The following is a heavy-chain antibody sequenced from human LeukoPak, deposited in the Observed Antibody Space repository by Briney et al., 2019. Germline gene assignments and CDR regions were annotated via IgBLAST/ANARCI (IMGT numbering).Heavy chain of an antibody. CDR2: IKQDGSEK. Sequence: GGSLRLSCAASGFTFSSYWMSWVRQAPGKGLEWVANIKQDGSEKYYVDSMKGRLTISRDNAKNSLYLQMNSLRAEDTAVYYCARDPSYYYYYGMDVWGQGTTVTVSS. CDR1: GFTFSSYW. V-gene: IGHV3-7*03. J-gene: IGHJ6*02. CDR3: ARDPSYYYYYGMDV.